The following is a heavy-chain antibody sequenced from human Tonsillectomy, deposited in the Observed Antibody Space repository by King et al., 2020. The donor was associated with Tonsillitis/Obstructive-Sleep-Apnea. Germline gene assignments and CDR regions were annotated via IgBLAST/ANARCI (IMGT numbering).Heavy chain of an antibody. CDR3: AKDEGSMIGVVSYLFDN. Sequence: VQLVESGGGLVQPGGSLRLSCAASGFTFSAYAMAWVRQAPGKGLEWVSALGVSGTRTYYADSVKGRFTISRDNSKSTLYVQMNSLRAEDTAVYFCAKDEGSMIGVVSYLFDNWGHGTLVTVSS. J-gene: IGHJ4*01. CDR1: GFTFSAYA. CDR2: LGVSGTRT. D-gene: IGHD3-22*01. V-gene: IGHV3-23*04.